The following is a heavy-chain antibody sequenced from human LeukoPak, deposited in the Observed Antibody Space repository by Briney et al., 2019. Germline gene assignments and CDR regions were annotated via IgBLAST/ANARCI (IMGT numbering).Heavy chain of an antibody. CDR3: ARVLLSNYDFWSGYSNWFDP. V-gene: IGHV4-59*01. J-gene: IGHJ5*02. D-gene: IGHD3-3*01. Sequence: SETLSLTCTVSGGSISSYYWSWIRQPPGRGLEWIGYIYYSGSTNYNPSLKSRVTISVDTSKNQFSLKLSSVTAADTAVYYCARVLLSNYDFWSGYSNWFDPWGQGTLVTVSS. CDR1: GGSISSYY. CDR2: IYYSGST.